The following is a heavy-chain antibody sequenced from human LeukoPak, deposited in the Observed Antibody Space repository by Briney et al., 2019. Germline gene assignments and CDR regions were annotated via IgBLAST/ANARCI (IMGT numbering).Heavy chain of an antibody. D-gene: IGHD5-18*01. V-gene: IGHV3-30-3*01. CDR3: ARVIVTVDTAMED. J-gene: IGHJ4*02. Sequence: GGSLRLSCAASGFTFSSYAMHWVRQAPGKGLEWVAVISYDGSNKYYADSVKGRFTISRDNSKNTLYLQMNSLRAEDTAVYYCARVIVTVDTAMEDWGQGTLVTVSS. CDR2: ISYDGSNK. CDR1: GFTFSSYA.